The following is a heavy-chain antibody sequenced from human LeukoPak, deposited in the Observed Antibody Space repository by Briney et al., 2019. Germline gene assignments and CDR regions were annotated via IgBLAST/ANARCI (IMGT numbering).Heavy chain of an antibody. J-gene: IGHJ3*02. D-gene: IGHD5-24*01. V-gene: IGHV1-69*13. CDR1: GYTLTELS. CDR2: IIPIFGTA. CDR3: ARTPSREAFDI. Sequence: SVKVSCKVSGYTLTELSMHWVRQAPGQGLEWMGGIIPIFGTANYAQKFQGRVTITADESTSTAYMELSSLRSEDTAVYYCARTPSREAFDIWGQGTMVTVSS.